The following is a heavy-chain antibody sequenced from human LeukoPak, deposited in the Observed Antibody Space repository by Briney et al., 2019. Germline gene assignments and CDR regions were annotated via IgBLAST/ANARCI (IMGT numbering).Heavy chain of an antibody. D-gene: IGHD1-20*01. CDR2: IYSSGST. CDR3: ARHHNWNDDLGLIDY. Sequence: SETLSLTCTVSGGSISSYYWSWIRQPPGKGLEWIGYIYSSGSTNYNPSLKSRVTVSVDTSKNQFSLKLSSVTAADTAVYYCARHHNWNDDLGLIDYWGQGTLVTVSS. V-gene: IGHV4-59*08. J-gene: IGHJ4*02. CDR1: GGSISSYY.